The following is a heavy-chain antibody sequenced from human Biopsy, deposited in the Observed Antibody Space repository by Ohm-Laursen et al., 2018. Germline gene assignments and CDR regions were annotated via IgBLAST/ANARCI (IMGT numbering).Heavy chain of an antibody. Sequence: SSVNVSCKASGDTFTTSAISWVRQVPGQGLDWMGRIIPILGTVDYGQNFQGRVTIRADTSTTFLELTSLRYDDTAVYYCASGDIGGIGLDVWGQGTTVTVSS. D-gene: IGHD3-10*01. CDR2: IIPILGTV. CDR3: ASGDIGGIGLDV. V-gene: IGHV1-69*04. CDR1: GDTFTTSA. J-gene: IGHJ6*02.